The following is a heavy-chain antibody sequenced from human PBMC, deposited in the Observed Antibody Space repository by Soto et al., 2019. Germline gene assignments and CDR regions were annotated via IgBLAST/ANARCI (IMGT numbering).Heavy chain of an antibody. Sequence: QVPLVESGGGVVQPGRSLRLSCAASGFTFSSYAMHWVRQAPGKGLEWVAVISYDGSNKYYADSVKGRFTISRDNSKNTLYLQMNSLRAEDTAVYYCARDSGPYGDPPPDIWGQGTMVTVSS. CDR2: ISYDGSNK. CDR3: ARDSGPYGDPPPDI. D-gene: IGHD4-17*01. CDR1: GFTFSSYA. V-gene: IGHV3-30-3*01. J-gene: IGHJ3*02.